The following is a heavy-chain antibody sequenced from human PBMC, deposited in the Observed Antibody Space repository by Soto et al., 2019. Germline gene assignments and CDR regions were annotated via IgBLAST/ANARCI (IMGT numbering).Heavy chain of an antibody. CDR2: IYSSGST. D-gene: IGHD5-18*01. V-gene: IGHV4-61*01. J-gene: IGHJ4*02. CDR1: GDSVSRDNYY. Sequence: SETLSLTCTVSGDSVSRDNYYWTWIRQPPGKGLEWIGYIYSSGSTNYNPSLKSRVTISLDTSSNQFSLKLTSVTAADTAVYYCARDIRGYSRAFDYWGQGTLVTVSS. CDR3: ARDIRGYSRAFDY.